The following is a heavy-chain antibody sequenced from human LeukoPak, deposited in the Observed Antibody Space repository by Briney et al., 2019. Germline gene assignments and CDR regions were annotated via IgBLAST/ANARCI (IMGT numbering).Heavy chain of an antibody. CDR2: INPNSGGT. Sequence: ASVKVSCEASGYTFTGYYMHWVRQAPGQGLEWMGWINPNSGGTNYAQKFQGRVTMTRDTSIGTAYMELSRLRSDDTAVYYCARDRPLHYYDSSGYYYAYWGQGTLVTVSS. V-gene: IGHV1-2*02. J-gene: IGHJ4*02. CDR3: ARDRPLHYYDSSGYYYAY. D-gene: IGHD3-22*01. CDR1: GYTFTGYY.